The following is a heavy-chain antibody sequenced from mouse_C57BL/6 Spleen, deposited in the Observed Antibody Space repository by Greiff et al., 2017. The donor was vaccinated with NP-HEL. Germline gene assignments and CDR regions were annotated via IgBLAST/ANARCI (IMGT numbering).Heavy chain of an antibody. CDR3: ARPYDYDEYYFDY. CDR2: IWTGGGT. J-gene: IGHJ2*01. CDR1: GFSLTSYA. Sequence: QVQLKQSGPGLVAPSQSLSITCTVSGFSLTSYAISWVRQPPGKGLEWLGVIWTGGGTTYNSALKSRLSISKDNSKSQVFLKMNSLQTDDTARYYCARPYDYDEYYFDYWGQGTTLTVSS. V-gene: IGHV2-9-1*01. D-gene: IGHD2-4*01.